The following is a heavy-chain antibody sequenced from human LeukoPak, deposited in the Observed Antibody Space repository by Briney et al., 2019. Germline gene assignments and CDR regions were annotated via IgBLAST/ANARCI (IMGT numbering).Heavy chain of an antibody. V-gene: IGHV4-59*08. CDR3: ARHAPGDAYNPYDF. CDR1: GGSISNYF. CDR2: IFYSGST. D-gene: IGHD5-24*01. Sequence: SETLSLTCTGSGGSISNYFWDWIRQPPGKGLEWIGYIFYSGSTDYNPSLKSRVTISLVTSKNQFSLNLTSVTAADTAVYYCARHAPGDAYNPYDFWGQGTLVTVSS. J-gene: IGHJ4*02.